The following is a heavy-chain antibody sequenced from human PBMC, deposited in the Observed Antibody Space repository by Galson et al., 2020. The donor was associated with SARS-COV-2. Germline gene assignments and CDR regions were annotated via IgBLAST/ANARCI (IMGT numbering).Heavy chain of an antibody. CDR2: IYTSGST. CDR3: ARDVYSSSWLTRRNWFDP. D-gene: IGHD6-13*01. CDR1: GGSISSYY. J-gene: IGHJ5*02. Sequence: SETLSLTCTVSGGSISSYYWSWIRQPAGKGLEWIGRIYTSGSTNYNPSLKSRVTMSVDTSKNQFSLKLSSVTAADTAVYYCARDVYSSSWLTRRNWFDPWGQGTLVTVSS. V-gene: IGHV4-4*07.